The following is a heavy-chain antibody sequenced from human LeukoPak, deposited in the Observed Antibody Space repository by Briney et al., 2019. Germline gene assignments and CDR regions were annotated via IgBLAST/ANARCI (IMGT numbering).Heavy chain of an antibody. CDR3: ARDPTVTAQGEY. CDR1: GFTFSSYS. J-gene: IGHJ4*02. CDR2: ISSSSSTI. D-gene: IGHD4-17*01. Sequence: PGGSVRLSCAASGFTFSSYSMHWVRQAPGQGLEWVSYISSSSSTIYYADSVKGRFTISRDNAKNSLYLQMNSLRDEDTAVYYCARDPTVTAQGEYWGQGTLVTVSS. V-gene: IGHV3-48*02.